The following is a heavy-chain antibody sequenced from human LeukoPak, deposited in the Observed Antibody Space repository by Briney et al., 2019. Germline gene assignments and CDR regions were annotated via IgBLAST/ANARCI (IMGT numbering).Heavy chain of an antibody. J-gene: IGHJ5*02. CDR2: IVVGSGNT. V-gene: IGHV1-58*02. CDR3: AAAYYYDSSGYQGVDP. CDR1: GFTFTSSA. D-gene: IGHD3-22*01. Sequence: TSVKVSCKASGFTFTSSAMQWVRQARGQRLEWIGWIVVGSGNTNYAQKFQERVTITRDMSTSTAYMELSSLRSEDTAVYYCAAAYYYDSSGYQGVDPWGLGTLVTVSS.